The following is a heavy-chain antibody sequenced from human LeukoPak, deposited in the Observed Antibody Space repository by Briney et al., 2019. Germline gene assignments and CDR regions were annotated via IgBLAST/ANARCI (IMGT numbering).Heavy chain of an antibody. CDR1: GGSISSSSYY. J-gene: IGHJ4*02. V-gene: IGHV4-39*07. CDR2: IYYSGST. D-gene: IGHD3-10*01. CDR3: ARGRRYYGSGSYYVKRGSNFDY. Sequence: SETLSLTCTVSGGSISSSSYYWGWIRQPPGKGLEWIGSIYYSGSTNYNPSLKSRVTISVDTSKNQFSLKLSSVTAADTAVYYCARGRRYYGSGSYYVKRGSNFDYWGQGTLVTVSS.